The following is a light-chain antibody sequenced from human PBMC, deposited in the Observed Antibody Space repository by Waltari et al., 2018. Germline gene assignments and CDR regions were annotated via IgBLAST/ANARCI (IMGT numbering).Light chain of an antibody. CDR3: QQRRNWPLT. J-gene: IGKJ4*01. CDR1: Y. CDR2: DVS. V-gene: IGKV3-11*01. Sequence: YLAWYQQKPGQAPRLLIYDVSNRATGIPARFSGSGSDTDFTLTISSLEPEDFAVYFCQQRRNWPLTFGGGTKVEIK.